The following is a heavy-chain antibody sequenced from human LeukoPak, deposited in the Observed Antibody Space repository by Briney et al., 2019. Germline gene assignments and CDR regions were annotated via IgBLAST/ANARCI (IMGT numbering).Heavy chain of an antibody. J-gene: IGHJ4*02. CDR2: ISYDGSNK. D-gene: IGHD2-21*01. Sequence: AGGSLRLSCAASGFTFSSYGMHWVLQAPGKGLEWVAVISYDGSNKYYADSVKGRFTISRDNSKNTLYLQMNSLRAEDTAVYYCAKLGDRFDYWGQGTLVTVSS. CDR1: GFTFSSYG. CDR3: AKLGDRFDY. V-gene: IGHV3-30*18.